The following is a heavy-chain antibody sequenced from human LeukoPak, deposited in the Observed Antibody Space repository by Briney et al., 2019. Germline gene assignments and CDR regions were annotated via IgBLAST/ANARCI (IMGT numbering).Heavy chain of an antibody. Sequence: SVKVSCKASGGTFSSYAISWVRQAPGQGLEWMGGIIPIFGTANYAQKFQGRVTITTDESTSTAYMEMRSLRSEDTAVYYCGRGGLPRGVIPRGSFDYWGQGTLVTVSS. J-gene: IGHJ4*02. D-gene: IGHD3-16*01. CDR1: GGTFSSYA. V-gene: IGHV1-69*05. CDR3: GRGGLPRGVIPRGSFDY. CDR2: IIPIFGTA.